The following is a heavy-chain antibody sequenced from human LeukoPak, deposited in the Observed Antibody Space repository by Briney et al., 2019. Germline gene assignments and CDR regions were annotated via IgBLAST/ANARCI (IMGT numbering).Heavy chain of an antibody. CDR3: AREAPYCSSTSCYWAYFDY. CDR2: IYYSGST. J-gene: IGHJ4*02. Sequence: SETLSLTCAVYGGSFSGYYWSWIRQPPGKGLEWIGYIYYSGSTNYNPSLKSRVTISVDTSKNQFSLKLSSVTAADTAVYYCAREAPYCSSTSCYWAYFDYWGQGTLVTVSS. CDR1: GGSFSGYY. D-gene: IGHD2-2*01. V-gene: IGHV4-59*01.